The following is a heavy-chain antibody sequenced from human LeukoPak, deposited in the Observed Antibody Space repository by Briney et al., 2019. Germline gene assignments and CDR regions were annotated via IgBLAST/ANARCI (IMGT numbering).Heavy chain of an antibody. J-gene: IGHJ4*02. D-gene: IGHD5-24*01. CDR1: GFTFSDYW. CDR3: AREGPMATTDY. V-gene: IGHV3-74*01. Sequence: PGGSLRLSCAASGFTFSDYWIHWVRQAPGKGLVWVSRINTDGSITNYADSVKGRFSTSRDNAKNTLYLQMSSLRAEDTAVYYCAREGPMATTDYWGQGTLVTVSS. CDR2: INTDGSIT.